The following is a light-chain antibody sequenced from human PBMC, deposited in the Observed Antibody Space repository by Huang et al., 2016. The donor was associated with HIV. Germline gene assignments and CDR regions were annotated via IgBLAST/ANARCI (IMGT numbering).Light chain of an antibody. Sequence: EVVMTQSPATLSVSPGERATLSCRASQRISSNLAWYQQKHGHAPSLLFLRTSLRATGVPARFSGRGAWTEFTLTISSLQSEDFAIYYCQQYDNWPPWTFGQGTKVEIK. CDR1: QRISSN. CDR2: RTS. V-gene: IGKV3-15*01. J-gene: IGKJ1*01. CDR3: QQYDNWPPWT.